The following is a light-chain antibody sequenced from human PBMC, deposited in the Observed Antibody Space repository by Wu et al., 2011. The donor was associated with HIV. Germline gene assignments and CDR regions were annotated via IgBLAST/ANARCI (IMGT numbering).Light chain of an antibody. J-gene: IGKJ1*01. CDR3: QQRSNWPWT. CDR2: DAS. CDR1: QSISSY. Sequence: DIVLTQSPGTLSLSPGERATLSCRAGQSISSYLAWYQQKPGQAPRLLIYDASNRATGIPARFSGSGSGTDFTLTISSLEPEDFAVYYCQQRSNWPWTFGKGPRW. V-gene: IGKV3-11*01.